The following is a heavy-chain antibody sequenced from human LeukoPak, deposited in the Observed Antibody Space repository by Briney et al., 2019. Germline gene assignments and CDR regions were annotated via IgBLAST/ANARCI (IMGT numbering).Heavy chain of an antibody. CDR3: ARRGGSGSPQGAFDI. CDR1: GFSFSSYI. Sequence: PWGSVRLSCAASGFSFSSYIMSWVRQAPGKGLEWVSSVSVSGGTTYYADSVRGRSTISRDNSKNTLYLQMNSLRAEDTAVYYCARRGGSGSPQGAFDIWGRGTVITVSS. D-gene: IGHD3-10*01. V-gene: IGHV3-23*01. J-gene: IGHJ3*02. CDR2: VSVSGGTT.